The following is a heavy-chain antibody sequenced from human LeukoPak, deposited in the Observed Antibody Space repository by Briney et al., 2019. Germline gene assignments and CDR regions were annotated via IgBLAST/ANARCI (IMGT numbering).Heavy chain of an antibody. V-gene: IGHV3-21*01. CDR2: ISSSSSYI. D-gene: IGHD3-3*01. J-gene: IGHJ4*02. CDR3: ARDAAVGVFDY. Sequence: PGGSLRLSCAASGFTFSSYSMNWVRQAPGKGLEWVSSISSSSSYIYYADSVKGRFTISTDNAKNSLYLQMNSLTAEDTAVYYCARDAAVGVFDYWGQGTPVTVSS. CDR1: GFTFSSYS.